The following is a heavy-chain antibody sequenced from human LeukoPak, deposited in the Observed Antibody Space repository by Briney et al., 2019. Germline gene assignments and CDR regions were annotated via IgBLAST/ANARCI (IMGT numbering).Heavy chain of an antibody. Sequence: GVLRLSCAASGFTFSSYWMSWVRQAPGKGLEWVSVIYSGGSTYYADSVKGRFTISRDNSKNTLYLQMNSLRAEDTAVYYCARIEHYYYYGMDVWGQGTTVTVSS. J-gene: IGHJ6*02. CDR1: GFTFSSYW. CDR2: IYSGGST. V-gene: IGHV3-53*01. CDR3: ARIEHYYYYGMDV.